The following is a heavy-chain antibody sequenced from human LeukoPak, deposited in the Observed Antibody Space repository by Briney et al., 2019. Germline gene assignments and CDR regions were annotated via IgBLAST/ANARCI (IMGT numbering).Heavy chain of an antibody. CDR2: IYYSGST. V-gene: IGHV4-59*01. CDR3: ARELRYSSGSQH. J-gene: IGHJ1*01. Sequence: SETLSLTCTVSGGSISSYYWSWIRQPPGKGLEWIGYIYYSGSTNYNPSLKSRVTISVDTSKNQSSLKLSSVTAADTAVYYCARELRYSSGSQHWGQGTLVTVSS. CDR1: GGSISSYY. D-gene: IGHD3-9*01.